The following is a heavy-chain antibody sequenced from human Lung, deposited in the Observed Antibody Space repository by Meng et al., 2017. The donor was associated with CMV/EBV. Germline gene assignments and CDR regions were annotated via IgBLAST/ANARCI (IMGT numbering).Heavy chain of an antibody. CDR1: GVSISSNIR. CDR3: ARGKQDAWELLAY. J-gene: IGHJ4*02. CDR2: IDDSGST. V-gene: IGHV4-4*02. D-gene: IGHD1-26*01. Sequence: QVQLQESGPGLVNPSGPLSPTCGVSGVSISSNIRWTWVRQPPGKGLEWIGDIDDSGSTNYNPSLNSRISISLDKSKNHFSLKVNSVTAADTAVYYCARGKQDAWELLAYWGQGALVTVSS.